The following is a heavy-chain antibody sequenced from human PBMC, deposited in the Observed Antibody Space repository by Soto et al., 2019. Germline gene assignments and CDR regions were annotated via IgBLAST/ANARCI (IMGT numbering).Heavy chain of an antibody. J-gene: IGHJ4*02. Sequence: EVQLVESGGGLVQPGGSLRLSCEASGFTFSTYDMHWVRQPTGKGLEWVSSIGTAGNPYYPDSVKGRFTISRENAKNSLYLQMNSLRAGDTAVYYCARGGDGYNFDYWGQGTLVTVSS. CDR2: IGTAGNP. D-gene: IGHD2-21*01. V-gene: IGHV3-13*05. CDR3: ARGGDGYNFDY. CDR1: GFTFSTYD.